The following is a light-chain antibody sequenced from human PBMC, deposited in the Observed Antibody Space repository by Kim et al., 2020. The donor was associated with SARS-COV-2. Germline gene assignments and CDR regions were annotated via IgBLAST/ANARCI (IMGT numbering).Light chain of an antibody. J-gene: IGLJ2*01. Sequence: GASAKLTCTQAGGPHCYAIEWHQRRLGRGPLFLLKVTCDGSHYKGDGIPVRFSGSSSDPARYLTISTLQSDDEADYYCQTWGTPVVFGGGTQLTVL. V-gene: IGLV4-69*01. CDR3: QTWGTPVV. CDR2: VTCDGSH. CDR1: GGPHCYA.